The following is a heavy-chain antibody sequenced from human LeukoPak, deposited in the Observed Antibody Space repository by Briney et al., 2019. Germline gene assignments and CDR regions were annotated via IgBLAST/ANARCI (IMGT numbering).Heavy chain of an antibody. D-gene: IGHD6-19*01. V-gene: IGHV1-18*01. CDR3: ARSARNRKQWLDEYYFVY. Sequence: EASVKVSCKASGYTFTSYGISWVRQAPGQGLEWMGWISAYNGNTNYAQKLQGRVTITTDESTSTAYMELSSLRSEDTAVYYCARSARNRKQWLDEYYFVYWGQGTLVTVSS. CDR2: ISAYNGNT. J-gene: IGHJ4*02. CDR1: GYTFTSYG.